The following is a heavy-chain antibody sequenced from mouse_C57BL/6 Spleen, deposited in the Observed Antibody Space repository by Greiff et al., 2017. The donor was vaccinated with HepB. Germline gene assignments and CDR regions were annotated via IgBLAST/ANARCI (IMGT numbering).Heavy chain of an antibody. D-gene: IGHD2-3*01. J-gene: IGHJ3*01. CDR1: GFNIKDYY. V-gene: IGHV14-1*01. CDR3: TTWRLLAWFAY. CDR2: IDPEDGDT. Sequence: EVQLQQSGAELVRPGASVKLSCTASGFNIKDYYMHWVKQRPEQGLEWIGRIDPEDGDTEYAPKFQGKATMTADTSSNTAYLQLSSLTSEDTAVYYCTTWRLLAWFAYWGQGTLVTVSA.